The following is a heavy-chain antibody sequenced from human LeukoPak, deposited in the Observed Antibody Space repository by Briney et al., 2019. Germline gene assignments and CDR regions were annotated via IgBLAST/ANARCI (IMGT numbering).Heavy chain of an antibody. CDR2: IYYSGTT. D-gene: IGHD3-16*01. Sequence: SETLSLTCTVSGGSISSSSYSWGWIRQPPGKGLEWIGSIYYSGTTYYNPSLKNRVTISVDMSKSQFSLKLSSVTAADTAVYYCATFWGAGYWGQGALVTVSS. V-gene: IGHV4-39*01. CDR3: ATFWGAGY. CDR1: GGSISSSSYS. J-gene: IGHJ4*02.